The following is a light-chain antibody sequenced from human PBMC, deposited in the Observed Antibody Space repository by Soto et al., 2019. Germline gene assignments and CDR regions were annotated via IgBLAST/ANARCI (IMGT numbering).Light chain of an antibody. CDR2: SSN. CDR3: AACDDRLNGVV. Sequence: QSVLTQPPSASGTPGQRVTISCSGSNSNIGSNTINWYQQLPGTAPKLLIYSSNQRPSGVPDRFSGSKSGTSASLAISGLQSEDEADYYCAACDDRLNGVVFGGGTKLTVL. J-gene: IGLJ2*01. V-gene: IGLV1-44*01. CDR1: NSNIGSNT.